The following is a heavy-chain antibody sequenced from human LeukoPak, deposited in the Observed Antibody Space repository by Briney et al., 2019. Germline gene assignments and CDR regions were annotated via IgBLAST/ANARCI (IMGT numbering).Heavy chain of an antibody. CDR2: IYYSGGT. V-gene: IGHV4-59*08. J-gene: IGHJ4*02. CDR1: GDSISSYY. D-gene: IGHD6-13*01. CDR3: ARFSSSTWGFDF. Sequence: SETLSLTCTVSGDSISSYYWSWIRQPPGKGLEWIGYIYYSGGTDYNPSLKSRVTISVDTSKNQFSLKLSSVTAADTAVYYCARFSSSTWGFDFWGQGTLVTVSS.